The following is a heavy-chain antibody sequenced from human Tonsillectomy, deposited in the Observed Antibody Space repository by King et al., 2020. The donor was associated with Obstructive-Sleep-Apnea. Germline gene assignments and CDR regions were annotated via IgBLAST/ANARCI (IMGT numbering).Heavy chain of an antibody. Sequence: QMQLQESGPGLVKPSETLSLTCTVSGGSISSYYWSWVRQPPGKGLEWIGCVYYSGSSNYNPALKSRVTISVDTSHKHFSLKMTSVTAADTAVYFCAGHCSGWYYFDTQGPHAFDLWGQGTMVTVSS. CDR2: VYYSGSS. CDR3: AGHCSGWYYFDTQGPHAFDL. V-gene: IGHV4-59*08. CDR1: GGSISSYY. J-gene: IGHJ3*01. D-gene: IGHD6-19*01.